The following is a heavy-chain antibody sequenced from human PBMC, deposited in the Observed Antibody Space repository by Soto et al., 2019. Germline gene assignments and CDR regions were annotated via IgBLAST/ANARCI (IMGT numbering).Heavy chain of an antibody. CDR2: INAGNGNT. D-gene: IGHD1-26*01. Sequence: EWMGWINAGNGNTKYSQKFQGRVTITRDTSASTAYMELSSLRSEDTAVYYCARGGSLYWYFDLWGRGTLVTVSS. V-gene: IGHV1-3*01. CDR3: ARGGSLYWYFDL. J-gene: IGHJ2*01.